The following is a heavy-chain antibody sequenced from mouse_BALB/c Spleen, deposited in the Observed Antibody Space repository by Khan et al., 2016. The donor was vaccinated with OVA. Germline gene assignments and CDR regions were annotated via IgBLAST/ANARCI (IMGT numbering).Heavy chain of an antibody. CDR2: IWGDGST. V-gene: IGHV2-3*01. CDR3: AKWGTANYYAMDY. CDR1: GFSLTNYG. D-gene: IGHD1-2*01. Sequence: QVQLKESGPGLVAPSQSLSITCTVSGFSLTNYGVNWVRQPPGKGLEWLGVIWGDGSTNYHSTLMSRLSISKDNSKSQVFLKLSSLQTDDTATYYCAKWGTANYYAMDYWGQGTSVTVSS. J-gene: IGHJ4*01.